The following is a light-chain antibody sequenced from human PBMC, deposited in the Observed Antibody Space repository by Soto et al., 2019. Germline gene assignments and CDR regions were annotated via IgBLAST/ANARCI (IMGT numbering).Light chain of an antibody. CDR1: QSVNNY. J-gene: IGKJ5*01. CDR3: QKRSNWPIT. CDR2: DAS. Sequence: EIVLTQSPATLSLSPGERATLSCRASQSVNNYLIWYQQKPGQAPRLLIYDASNRATGIPARFSGSGSGTDFTLTISSLEPEDFAIYYCQKRSNWPITFGQGTRLEIK. V-gene: IGKV3-11*01.